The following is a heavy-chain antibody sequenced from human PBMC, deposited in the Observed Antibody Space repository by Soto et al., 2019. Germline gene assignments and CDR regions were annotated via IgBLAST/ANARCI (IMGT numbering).Heavy chain of an antibody. CDR3: AKGSLEYSASVDN. V-gene: IGHV3-23*01. J-gene: IGHJ4*02. CDR2: ISARGGSL. D-gene: IGHD5-12*01. CDR1: GFSFSSYA. Sequence: EVQLLESGGGLVQPGGSLRLSCAASGFSFSSYAMVWVRQAPGKGLEWVSVISARGGSLYFADSVKGRFTISRDNSKNVSSLEMNSLRAEDTAIYFCAKGSLEYSASVDNWGQGTLVVGSS.